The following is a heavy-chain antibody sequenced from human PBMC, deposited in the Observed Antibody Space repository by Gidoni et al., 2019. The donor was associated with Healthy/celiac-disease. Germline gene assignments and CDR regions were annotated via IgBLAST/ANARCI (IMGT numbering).Heavy chain of an antibody. J-gene: IGHJ4*02. CDR2: IDWDDDK. CDR1: GFALSTSGMC. Sequence: QATWRESGPALVKPTQTLTRTCTFSGFALSTSGMCVSWIRQPPGKALEWLARIDWDDDKYYSTSLKTRLTISTDTSKPQVVLTMPNMDPVDTATYYCARIVIAAAGTTFDYWGQGTLVTVSS. V-gene: IGHV2-70*15. CDR3: ARIVIAAAGTTFDY. D-gene: IGHD6-13*01.